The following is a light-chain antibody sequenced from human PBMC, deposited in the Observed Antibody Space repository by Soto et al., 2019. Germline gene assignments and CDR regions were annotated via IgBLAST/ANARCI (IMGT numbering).Light chain of an antibody. V-gene: IGLV2-14*01. CDR3: GSYSNRGTLGVV. Sequence: QSALTQPAFVSGSPGQSITISCTGTSSDVGGYNYVSWYQQHPAKAPKLVIYDVTKRPSGVSIRFSGSKSGNTASLTISGLQAEDEAQYYCGSYSNRGTLGVVFGGGTKLTVL. CDR2: DVT. CDR1: SSDVGGYNY. J-gene: IGLJ2*01.